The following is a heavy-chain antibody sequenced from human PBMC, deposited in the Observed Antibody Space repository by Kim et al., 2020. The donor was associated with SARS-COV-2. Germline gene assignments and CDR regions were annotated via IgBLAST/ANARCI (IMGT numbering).Heavy chain of an antibody. Sequence: LKSRVTISVDTSKNQFSLKLSSVTAADTAVYYCARHEVYGDYGSGFYFDYWGQGTLVTVSS. CDR3: ARHEVYGDYGSGFYFDY. V-gene: IGHV4-39*01. D-gene: IGHD4-17*01. J-gene: IGHJ4*02.